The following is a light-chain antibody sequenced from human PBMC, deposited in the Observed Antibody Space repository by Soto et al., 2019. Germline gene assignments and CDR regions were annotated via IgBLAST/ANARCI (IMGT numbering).Light chain of an antibody. J-gene: IGLJ3*02. CDR3: CSYAPISTVV. CDR2: EDN. Sequence: QCALTQPASVSGSPGQSITISCTGTSSDVGSYNLVSWYLQHPGKAPKLMIYEDNKRPSGVSNRFSGSKSGNTASLTISGLQAEDEAHYYCCSYAPISTVVFGGGTKLTVL. V-gene: IGLV2-23*01. CDR1: SSDVGSYNL.